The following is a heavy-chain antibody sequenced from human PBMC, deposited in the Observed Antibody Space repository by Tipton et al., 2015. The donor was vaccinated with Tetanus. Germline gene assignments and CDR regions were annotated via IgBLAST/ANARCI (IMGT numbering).Heavy chain of an antibody. J-gene: IGHJ6*02. CDR1: GYTFTGYY. CDR3: ARDRGDYIYYGMDV. V-gene: IGHV1-2*02. CDR2: IDPDSGGT. D-gene: IGHD3-22*01. Sequence: QLVQSGAEMKKPGASVKVSCKASGYTFTGYYIYWVRQAPGQGLEWMGWIDPDSGGTVYAQKLQGRVTMTRDPSISTAYMDLRSLRSDDTAVYYCARDRGDYIYYGMDVWGPGTTVTVS.